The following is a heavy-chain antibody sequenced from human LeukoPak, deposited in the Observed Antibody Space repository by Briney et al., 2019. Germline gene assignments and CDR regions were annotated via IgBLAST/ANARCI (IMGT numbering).Heavy chain of an antibody. CDR3: ARGRRSSSWFDP. V-gene: IGHV4-34*01. Sequence: SETLSLTCAVYGGSFSGYYWSWIRQPPGKGLEWIGEINHSGSTNYNPSLKSRVTISVDTSKNQFSLKLSSVTAADTAVYYCARGRRSSSWFDPWGQGTLVTVSS. CDR2: INHSGST. J-gene: IGHJ5*02. D-gene: IGHD6-13*01. CDR1: GGSFSGYY.